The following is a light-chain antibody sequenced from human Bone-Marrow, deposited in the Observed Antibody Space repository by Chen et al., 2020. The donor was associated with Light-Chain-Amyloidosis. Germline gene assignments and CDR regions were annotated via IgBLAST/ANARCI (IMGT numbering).Light chain of an antibody. J-gene: IGLJ2*01. CDR3: CSYAGSNTYV. V-gene: IGLV2-23*01. CDR1: TSDVGTYNL. Sequence: QSALTQPASVSGSPGQSITISCTGTTSDVGTYNLVSWYQQHPGKAPILIIFEDTQRPSGVSTRFSTSKSVNTASLRIFRLQAEDEADYYCCSYAGSNTYVFGGGTKLTVL. CDR2: EDT.